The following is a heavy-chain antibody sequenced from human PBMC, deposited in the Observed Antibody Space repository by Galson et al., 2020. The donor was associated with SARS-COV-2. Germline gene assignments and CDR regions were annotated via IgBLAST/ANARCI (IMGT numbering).Heavy chain of an antibody. CDR1: GYSFNNYW. Sequence: GESLKISCKGSGYSFNNYWIGWVRQMPGKGLEWMGIIYPGDSDTRYSPYFQGQVTISADKSISTAYLQWSSLKASDTAIYYCARPLSRSSGYSAGYWGQGTLVTVSS. D-gene: IGHD6-19*01. V-gene: IGHV5-51*01. J-gene: IGHJ4*02. CDR3: ARPLSRSSGYSAGY. CDR2: IYPGDSDT.